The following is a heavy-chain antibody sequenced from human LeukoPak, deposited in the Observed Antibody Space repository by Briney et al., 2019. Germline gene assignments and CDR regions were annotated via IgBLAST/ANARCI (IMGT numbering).Heavy chain of an antibody. CDR1: GGSISSGSYY. CDR2: INHSGST. J-gene: IGHJ4*02. V-gene: IGHV4-39*07. CDR3: ARGRSPSIPTDY. D-gene: IGHD2-21*01. Sequence: SETLSLTCTVSGGSISSGSYYWSWIRQPPGKGLEWIGEINHSGSTNYNPSLKSRVTISVDTSKNQFSLKLSSVTAADTAVYYCARGRSPSIPTDYWGQGTLVTVSS.